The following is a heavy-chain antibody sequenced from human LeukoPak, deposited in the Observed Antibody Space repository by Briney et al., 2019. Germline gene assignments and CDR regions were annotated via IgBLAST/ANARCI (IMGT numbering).Heavy chain of an antibody. D-gene: IGHD3-22*01. J-gene: IGHJ4*02. CDR2: IYYSGST. CDR3: ARHSSSGYYYYY. Sequence: PSETLSLTCTVSGGSISSSSYYWGWIRQPPGKGLEWIGSIYYSGSTYYNPSLKSRVTIPVDTSKNQFSLKLSSVTAADTAVYYCARHSSSGYYYYYWGQGTLVTVSS. CDR1: GGSISSSSYY. V-gene: IGHV4-39*07.